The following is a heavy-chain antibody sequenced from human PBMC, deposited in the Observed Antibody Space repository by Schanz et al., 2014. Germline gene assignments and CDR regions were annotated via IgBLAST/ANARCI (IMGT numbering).Heavy chain of an antibody. CDR2: LSEGGGGT. V-gene: IGHV3-23*04. J-gene: IGHJ4*02. CDR3: EKAQGSSFDS. D-gene: IGHD6-13*01. Sequence: VQLVESGGGVVQPGRSLRLSCVASGFTFSSYDVFWVRQAPGKGLEWVSALSEGGGGTHYADSVRGRFTISRDNYKGALYLQMSSLRDEDADVYVREKAQGSSFDSWGQGTLVTVSS. CDR1: GFTFSSYD.